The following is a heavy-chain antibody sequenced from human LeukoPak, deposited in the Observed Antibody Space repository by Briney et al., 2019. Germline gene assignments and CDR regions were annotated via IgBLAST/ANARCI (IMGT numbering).Heavy chain of an antibody. V-gene: IGHV1-3*01. CDR1: GYTFTSYA. J-gene: IGHJ3*02. D-gene: IGHD3-9*01. Sequence: ASVKVSCKASGYTFTSYAIHWVRQAPGQRLEWMGWISAGNGNTKYSQKFQGRVTITRDTSASTAYMELSSLRSEDTAVYYCARDISSKYAFDIWGQGTMVTVSS. CDR2: ISAGNGNT. CDR3: ARDISSKYAFDI.